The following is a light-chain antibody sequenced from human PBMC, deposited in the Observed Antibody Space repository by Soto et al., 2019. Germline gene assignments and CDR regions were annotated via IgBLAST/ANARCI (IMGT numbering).Light chain of an antibody. CDR3: QHRAGWPPALT. CDR1: QSVRSH. CDR2: DAS. V-gene: IGKV3-15*01. Sequence: EIVLTQSPATLSVSPGERATLSCRASQSVRSHFAWYRQSPGQAPRLLIYDASSRATGVPARFSGSGSGTEFALTISSLQSEDFAVYFCQHRAGWPPALTFGGGTKVEIK. J-gene: IGKJ4*01.